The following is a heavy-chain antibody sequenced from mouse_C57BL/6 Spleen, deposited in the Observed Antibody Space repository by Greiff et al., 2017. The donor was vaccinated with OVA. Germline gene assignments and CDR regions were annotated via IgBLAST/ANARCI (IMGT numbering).Heavy chain of an antibody. D-gene: IGHD2-2*01. CDR3: TRGDYGYEGAWFAY. Sequence: QVQLKESGAELVRPGASVTLSCKASGYTFTDYEMHWVKQTPVHGLEWIGAIDPETGGTAYNQKFKGKAILTADKSSSTAYMELRSLTSEDSAVYYCTRGDYGYEGAWFAYWGRGTLVTVSA. J-gene: IGHJ3*01. V-gene: IGHV1-15*01. CDR1: GYTFTDYE. CDR2: IDPETGGT.